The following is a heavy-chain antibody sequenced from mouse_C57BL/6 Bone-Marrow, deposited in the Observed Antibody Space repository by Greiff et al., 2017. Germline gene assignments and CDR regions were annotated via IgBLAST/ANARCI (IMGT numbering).Heavy chain of an antibody. J-gene: IGHJ4*01. CDR3: ARDYCGSSHYYAMDY. CDR2: IDPSDSYT. D-gene: IGHD1-1*01. CDR1: GYTFTSSW. Sequence: VQLQQPGAELVMPGASVKLSCKASGYTFTSSWMPWVKQRPGQGLEWIGKIDPSDSYTNYNQKFKGKSTLTVDKSSSTAYMQLRSLTSEDSAVYYCARDYCGSSHYYAMDYWGQGTSVTVSS. V-gene: IGHV1-69*01.